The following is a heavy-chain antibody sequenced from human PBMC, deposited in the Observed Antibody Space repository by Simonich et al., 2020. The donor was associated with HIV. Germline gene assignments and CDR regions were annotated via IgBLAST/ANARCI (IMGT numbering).Heavy chain of an antibody. V-gene: IGHV4-34*01. CDR1: GGSFSGYY. CDR2: INQSGST. J-gene: IGHJ4*02. CDR3: ARRHPTTVTTPYFDY. Sequence: QVQLQQWGAGLLKPSETLSLTCAVYGGSFSGYYWSWIWQPPGKGWGWIGEINQSGSTNNNPSLKSRVTISVDTSKNQFSLKLSSVTAADTAVYYCARRHPTTVTTPYFDYWGQGTLVTVSS. D-gene: IGHD4-17*01.